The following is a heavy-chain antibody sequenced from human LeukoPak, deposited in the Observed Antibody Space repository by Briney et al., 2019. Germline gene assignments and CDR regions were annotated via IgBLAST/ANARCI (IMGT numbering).Heavy chain of an antibody. CDR2: IWYDGSNK. CDR1: GFTFSSCG. Sequence: PGGSLRLSCAASGFTFSSCGMHWVRQAPGKGLEWVAVIWYDGSNKYYADSVKGRFTISRDDSKNTLYLQMNSLRAEDTAVYYCAKAKELNYYYYMDVWGKGTTVTVSS. J-gene: IGHJ6*03. CDR3: AKAKELNYYYYMDV. V-gene: IGHV3-33*06. D-gene: IGHD1-26*01.